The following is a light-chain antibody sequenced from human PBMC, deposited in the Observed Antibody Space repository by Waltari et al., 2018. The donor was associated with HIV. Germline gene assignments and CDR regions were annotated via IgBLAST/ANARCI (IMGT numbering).Light chain of an antibody. CDR3: QSGDNKLTSVF. CDR1: ALPTQY. Sequence: SSELTQPPSLPVSPGQTVRITCSGEALPTQYTSWYQQKPGQPPVLVLYKDTQRSSGTPERFSGSSSGTTVTLTITAVRAEDEAYYYCQSGDNKLTSVFFGGGTRLTVL. CDR2: KDT. V-gene: IGLV3-25*03. J-gene: IGLJ2*01.